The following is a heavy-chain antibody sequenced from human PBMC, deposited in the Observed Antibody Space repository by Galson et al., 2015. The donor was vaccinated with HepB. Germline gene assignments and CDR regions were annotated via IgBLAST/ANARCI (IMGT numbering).Heavy chain of an antibody. V-gene: IGHV1-2*06. D-gene: IGHD3-22*01. CDR2: INPNSGGT. CDR3: AGGSGYSGEYYLDY. J-gene: IGHJ4*02. CDR1: GYTFTGYY. Sequence: SVKVSCKASGYTFTGYYMHWVRQAPGQGLEWMGRINPNSGGTNYAQKFQGRVTMTRDTSISTAYMELSRLRSDDTAVYYCAGGSGYSGEYYLDYWGQGTLVTVSS.